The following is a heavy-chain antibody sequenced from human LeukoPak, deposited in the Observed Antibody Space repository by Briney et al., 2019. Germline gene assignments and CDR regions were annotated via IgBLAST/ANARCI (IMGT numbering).Heavy chain of an antibody. J-gene: IGHJ4*02. Sequence: PSETLSLTCTVSGGSISSGSYYWSWIRQPAGKGLEWIGSIYTSGSTNYNPSLKSRVTVSVDTSKNQFSRKLSSVTAADTAVYYCAGSGSYYFIDYWGQGTLVTVSS. V-gene: IGHV4-61*02. CDR3: AGSGSYYFIDY. CDR2: IYTSGST. D-gene: IGHD1-26*01. CDR1: GGSISSGSYY.